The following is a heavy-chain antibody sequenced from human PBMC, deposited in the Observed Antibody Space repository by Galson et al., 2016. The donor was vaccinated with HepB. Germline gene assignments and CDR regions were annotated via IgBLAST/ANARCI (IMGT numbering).Heavy chain of an antibody. J-gene: IGHJ3*02. CDR1: GFTFSTYY. CDR2: VWADGGNK. CDR3: AREAIAAAGTHDAFDI. Sequence: SLRLSCAASGFTFSTYYMTWVRQPPGKGLEWVAVVWADGGNKYYADFVQDRFTISRDNSKNTVDLQMNTLRAEDTAVYYCAREAIAAAGTHDAFDIWGQGTMVTVCS. D-gene: IGHD6-13*01. V-gene: IGHV3-33*08.